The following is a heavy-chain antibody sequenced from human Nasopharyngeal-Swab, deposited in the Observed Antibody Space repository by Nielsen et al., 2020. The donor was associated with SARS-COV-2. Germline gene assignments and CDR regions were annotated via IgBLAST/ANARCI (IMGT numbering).Heavy chain of an antibody. J-gene: IGHJ4*02. Sequence: GASLKISCVASGFTINDYGMSWVRQAPGKGLEWVAGITWNGATKEYAESVKGRFTISRDNARNSLSLEMNSLRGEDTALYYCAKGGSRIYCTRNSCPFDYWGQGTLVTVSS. V-gene: IGHV3-20*04. CDR3: AKGGSRIYCTRNSCPFDY. CDR2: ITWNGATK. CDR1: GFTINDYG. D-gene: IGHD2-8*01.